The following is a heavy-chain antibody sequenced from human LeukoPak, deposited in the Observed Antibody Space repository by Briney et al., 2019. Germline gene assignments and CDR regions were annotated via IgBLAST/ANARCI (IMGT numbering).Heavy chain of an antibody. D-gene: IGHD3-10*01. V-gene: IGHV4-31*03. Sequence: SETLSLTCTVSGGSISSGGYYWSWIRQHPGKGLEWIGYIYYSGSTYYNPSLKSRVTISVDTSKNQFSLKLSSVTAADTAVYYCASSGGLLWFGELSRAEYFQHWGQGTLVTVSS. CDR2: IYYSGST. J-gene: IGHJ1*01. CDR1: GGSISSGGYY. CDR3: ASSGGLLWFGELSRAEYFQH.